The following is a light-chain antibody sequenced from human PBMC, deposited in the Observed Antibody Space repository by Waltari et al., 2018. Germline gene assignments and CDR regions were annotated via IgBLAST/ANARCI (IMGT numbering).Light chain of an antibody. CDR2: RNN. V-gene: IGLV1-47*01. CDR1: RSNLGSTS. Sequence: QSVLTQPPSASGTPGQRVNTPCSGRRSNLGSTSVSWYQQPPGTAPKLLIYRNNQRPSGVPDRFSGSKSGTSASLAISGLRSEDEADYYCAAWDDSLSARVFGGGTKLTVL. CDR3: AAWDDSLSARV. J-gene: IGLJ2*01.